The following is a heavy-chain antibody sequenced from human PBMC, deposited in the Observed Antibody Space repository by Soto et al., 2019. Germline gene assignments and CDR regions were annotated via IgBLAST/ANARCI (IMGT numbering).Heavy chain of an antibody. D-gene: IGHD3-22*01. V-gene: IGHV3-21*01. CDR2: ISSSSSYI. CDR1: GFTFSSYS. J-gene: IGHJ4*02. CDR3: ARDWGNYYDSSGYPG. Sequence: EVQLVESGGGLVKPGRSLRLSCAASGFTFSSYSMNWVRQAPGKGLEWVSSISSSSSYIYYADSVKGRFTISRDNAKNSLYLQMNSLRAEDTAVYYCARDWGNYYDSSGYPGWGQGTLVTVSS.